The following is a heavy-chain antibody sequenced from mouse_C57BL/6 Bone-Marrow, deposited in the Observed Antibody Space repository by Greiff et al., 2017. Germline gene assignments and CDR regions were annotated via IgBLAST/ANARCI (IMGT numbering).Heavy chain of an antibody. CDR1: GFTFSDYY. Sequence: EVQLVESGGGLVQPGGSLKLSCAASGFTFSDYYMYWVRQTPEKRLEWVAYISNGGGSTYYPDTVKGRFTISRDKAKNTLYLQMSRLKSEDTAMHYGAGEGGDYWGQGTTLTVSS. V-gene: IGHV5-12*01. J-gene: IGHJ2*01. CDR3: AGEGGDY. CDR2: ISNGGGST.